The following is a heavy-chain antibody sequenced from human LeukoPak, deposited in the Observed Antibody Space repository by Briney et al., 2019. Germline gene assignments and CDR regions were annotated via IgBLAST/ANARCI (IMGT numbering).Heavy chain of an antibody. J-gene: IGHJ4*02. D-gene: IGHD4-11*01. CDR3: SRDKYSNYYFDY. CDR2: ISGSGGST. CDR1: GFTFSSYA. V-gene: IGHV3-23*01. Sequence: GGPLRLSCAASGFTFSSYAMSGVPQAPGKGREWVSAISGSGGSTYYADSVKGRFTIYRDNSKNTLYLQMNSLRAEDTAVYYCSRDKYSNYYFDYWGQGTQVTVPS.